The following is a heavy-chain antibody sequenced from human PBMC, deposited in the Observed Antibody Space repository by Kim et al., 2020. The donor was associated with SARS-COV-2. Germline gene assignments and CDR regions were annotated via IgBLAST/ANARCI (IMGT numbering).Heavy chain of an antibody. CDR1: GFTFSNAW. Sequence: LSLTCAASGFTFSNAWMSWVRQAPGKGLEWVGRIKSKTDGGTTDYAAPVKGRFTISRDDSKNTLYLQMNSLKTEDTAVYYCTTEGYYVSLGMDVWGQGTTVTVSS. CDR3: TTEGYYVSLGMDV. V-gene: IGHV3-15*01. CDR2: IKSKTDGGTT. D-gene: IGHD1-26*01. J-gene: IGHJ6*02.